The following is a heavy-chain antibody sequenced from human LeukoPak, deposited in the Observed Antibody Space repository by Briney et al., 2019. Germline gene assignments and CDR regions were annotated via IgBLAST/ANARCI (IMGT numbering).Heavy chain of an antibody. D-gene: IGHD3-9*01. V-gene: IGHV4-59*01. CDR2: IYYSGST. CDR3: ARDLKGSDAFDI. J-gene: IGHJ3*02. CDR1: GGSISSYY. Sequence: SETLSLTCTVSGGSISSYYWSWIRQPPGKGLEWIGYIYYSGSTNYNPSLKSRVTISVDTSKNQFSLKLSSVTAADTAVYYCARDLKGSDAFDIWGQGTMVTVSS.